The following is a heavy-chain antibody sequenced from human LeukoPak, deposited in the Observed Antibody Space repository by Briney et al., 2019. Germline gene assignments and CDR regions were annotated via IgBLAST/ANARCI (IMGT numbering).Heavy chain of an antibody. CDR2: IYPSGNT. J-gene: IGHJ4*01. V-gene: IGHV4-38-2*01. Sequence: SETLSLTCLVSGYSISSGYYCGWIRQPPGKGLEWIGSIYPSGNTYYNPSLKRRVTISLNTSKNPFSLNLTSVTAADPAVYYCRWEYRGAYCSLVLWGQETLVTVSS. CDR1: GYSISSGYY. D-gene: IGHD2-21*01. CDR3: RWEYRGAYCSLVL.